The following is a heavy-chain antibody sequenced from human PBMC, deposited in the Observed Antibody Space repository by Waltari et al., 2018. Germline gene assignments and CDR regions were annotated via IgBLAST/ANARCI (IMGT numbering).Heavy chain of an antibody. V-gene: IGHV4-39*01. Sequence: QLQLQESGPGLVKPSETLSLTCTVSGGSISSSSSYWGWIRQPPGKGLEWIGSIYYSGSTYYNPSLKSRVTISVDTSKNQFSLKLSSVTAADTAVYYCARRIYVGATEPVYFDYWGQGTLVTVSS. CDR1: GGSISSSSSY. CDR2: IYYSGST. CDR3: ARRIYVGATEPVYFDY. D-gene: IGHD1-26*01. J-gene: IGHJ4*02.